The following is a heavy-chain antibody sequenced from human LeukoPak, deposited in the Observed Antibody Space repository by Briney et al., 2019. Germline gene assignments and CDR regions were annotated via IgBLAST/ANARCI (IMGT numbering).Heavy chain of an antibody. J-gene: IGHJ4*02. CDR3: AKGVPYYGSGSPLGVFDY. CDR2: ISGSGGST. D-gene: IGHD3-10*01. CDR1: GFTFSSYA. V-gene: IGHV3-23*01. Sequence: PGGSLRLSCAASGFTFSSYAMSWVRQAPGKGLEWVSAISGSGGSTYYADSVKGRFTISRDNSKNTLYLQMNSLRAEDTAVYYCAKGVPYYGSGSPLGVFDYWGQGTLVTVSS.